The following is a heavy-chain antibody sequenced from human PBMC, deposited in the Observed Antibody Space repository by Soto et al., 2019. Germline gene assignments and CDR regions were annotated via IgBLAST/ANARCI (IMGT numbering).Heavy chain of an antibody. CDR2: IYYSGST. V-gene: IGHV4-31*03. D-gene: IGHD2-2*01. CDR1: GGTISSGGCY. CDR3: ARASYCISTSCYGFWFDP. J-gene: IGHJ5*02. Sequence: TLSLTCPVSGGTISSGGCYWRWVRQHPGKGLEWIGYIYYSGSTYYNPSLKSRVTISVDTSKNQFSLKLSSVTAADTAVYYCARASYCISTSCYGFWFDPWGQGTLVTSPQ.